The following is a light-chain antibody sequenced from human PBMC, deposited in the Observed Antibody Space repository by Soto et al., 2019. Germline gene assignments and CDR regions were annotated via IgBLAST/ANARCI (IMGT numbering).Light chain of an antibody. CDR3: QQYGSSPWA. CDR2: DAS. J-gene: IGKJ1*01. Sequence: DIQITHSPSTLTAPVGDSVTFTCRASQSISRWLAWYQQKPGRAPKILIHDASSLESGVPSRFSGSGSGTDFTLTISRLEPDDFAVYYCQQYGSSPWAFGPGTKVDIK. CDR1: QSISRW. V-gene: IGKV1-5*01.